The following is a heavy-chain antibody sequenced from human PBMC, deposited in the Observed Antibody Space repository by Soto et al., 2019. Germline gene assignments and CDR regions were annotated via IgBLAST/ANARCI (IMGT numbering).Heavy chain of an antibody. CDR2: ISYDGSNK. Sequence: ESGGGVVQPGRSLRLSCAASGFTFSSYGMHWVRQAPGKGLEWVAVISYDGSNKYYADSVKGRFTISRDNSKNTLYLQMNSLRAEDTAVYYCAKDPYYDRAGWFDPWGQGTLVTVSS. CDR3: AKDPYYDRAGWFDP. D-gene: IGHD3-3*01. J-gene: IGHJ5*02. CDR1: GFTFSSYG. V-gene: IGHV3-30*18.